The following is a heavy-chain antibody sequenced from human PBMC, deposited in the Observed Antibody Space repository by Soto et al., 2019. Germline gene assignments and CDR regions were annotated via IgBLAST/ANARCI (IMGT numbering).Heavy chain of an antibody. CDR3: ARDGTRKEWLLGSYFDH. J-gene: IGHJ4*02. D-gene: IGHD3-3*01. CDR2: ISAYNGNT. V-gene: IGHV1-18*01. Sequence: QVQLVQSGAEVKKPGASVKVSCKASGYTFTSYGISWVRQAPGQGLEWMGWISAYNGNTNYAQKLQGRVTMTTDTSTRTAYMELRSLRSDDTAVYYCARDGTRKEWLLGSYFDHWGQGTLVTVSS. CDR1: GYTFTSYG.